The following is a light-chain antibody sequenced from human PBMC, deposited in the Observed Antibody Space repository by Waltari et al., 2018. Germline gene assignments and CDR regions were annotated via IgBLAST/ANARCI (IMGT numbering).Light chain of an antibody. V-gene: IGKV3-15*01. J-gene: IGKJ2*01. CDR3: QQYNNWPPT. CDR2: VTS. Sequence: EIVMTQSPATLSVSPGERATLSCRASHSVTSILAWYQQKPGQAPMLLIYVTSTRATGIPDRFSGSGSGAEFTLTISSLQSEDFAVYYCQQYNNWPPTFGQGTKLEIK. CDR1: HSVTSI.